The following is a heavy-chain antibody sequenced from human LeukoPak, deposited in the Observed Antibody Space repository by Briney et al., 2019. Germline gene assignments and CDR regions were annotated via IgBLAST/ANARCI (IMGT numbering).Heavy chain of an antibody. V-gene: IGHV3-48*04. CDR3: ARASSTDIVVAAAATADSYYYYMDV. CDR1: GFTFSTYG. D-gene: IGHD2-15*01. Sequence: GGSLRLSCAASGFTFSTYGMNWVRQAPGKGLEWVAYIGSSNTATYYAASVKGRFTISRDSAKNSLFLQMNSLRAEDTALYYCARASSTDIVVAAAATADSYYYYMDVWGKGTTVTVSS. CDR2: IGSSNTAT. J-gene: IGHJ6*03.